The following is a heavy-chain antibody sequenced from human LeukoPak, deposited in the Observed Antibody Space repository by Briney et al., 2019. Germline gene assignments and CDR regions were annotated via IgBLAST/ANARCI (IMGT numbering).Heavy chain of an antibody. Sequence: GGCLRLSCAASGLSFRSYWIGSVRQAPGGGLGWVANIKQDGSENYYVDSVKGRFTISRDHAKNSLYLQINSLRAEATAVYYCARDLETAMYHSSDFWGQGTLVTVSS. D-gene: IGHD5-18*01. J-gene: IGHJ5*01. CDR3: ARDLETAMYHSSDF. V-gene: IGHV3-7*01. CDR2: IKQDGSEN. CDR1: GLSFRSYW.